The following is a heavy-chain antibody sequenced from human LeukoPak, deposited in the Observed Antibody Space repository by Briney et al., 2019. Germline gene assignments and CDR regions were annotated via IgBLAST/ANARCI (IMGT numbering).Heavy chain of an antibody. CDR3: ASDNHFYCSSTSCMDV. Sequence: GASVKVSCQASGGTFSSYAISWVRQAPGQGLEWMGGIIPIFGTANYAQKFQGRVTITTDESTSTAYMELSSLRSEDTAVYYCASDNHFYCSSTSCMDVWGKGTTVTVSS. CDR2: IIPIFGTA. D-gene: IGHD2-2*01. J-gene: IGHJ6*03. V-gene: IGHV1-69*05. CDR1: GGTFSSYA.